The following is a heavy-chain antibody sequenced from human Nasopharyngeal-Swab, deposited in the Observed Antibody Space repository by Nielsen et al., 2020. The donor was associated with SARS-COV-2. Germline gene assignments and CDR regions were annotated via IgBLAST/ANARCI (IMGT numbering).Heavy chain of an antibody. Sequence: SVKVSCKVSGGTFSKYAISWVRQAPGQGLEWLGGIIVNLGMPKYAQKFKDRVIINADESTGTAYMELSSLRSEDTAVYYCATWGIGYGENAHATFDSWGQGTQVTVSS. CDR1: GGTFSKYA. CDR3: ATWGIGYGENAHATFDS. D-gene: IGHD4-17*01. V-gene: IGHV1-69*10. CDR2: IIVNLGMP. J-gene: IGHJ4*02.